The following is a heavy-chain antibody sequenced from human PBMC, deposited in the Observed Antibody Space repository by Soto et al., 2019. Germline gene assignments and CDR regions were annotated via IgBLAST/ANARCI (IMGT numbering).Heavy chain of an antibody. CDR3: ARVGGFGATTIDY. D-gene: IGHD3-10*01. CDR1: GGSISSGDYY. J-gene: IGHJ4*02. Sequence: QVQLQESGPGLVKPSQTLSLTCTVSGGSISSGDYYWSWSRQPPGKGLEWIGYIYYSGSTYYKPYIKSRVTISLDTSKNQFSLKLSSVTAADTAVYYCARVGGFGATTIDYWGQGTLVTVSS. CDR2: IYYSGST. V-gene: IGHV4-30-4*01.